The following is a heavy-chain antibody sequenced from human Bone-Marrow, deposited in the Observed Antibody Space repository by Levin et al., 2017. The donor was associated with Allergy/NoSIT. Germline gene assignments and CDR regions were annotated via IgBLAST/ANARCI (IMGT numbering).Heavy chain of an antibody. CDR3: ARRYNGYEDS. D-gene: IGHD5-12*01. V-gene: IGHV5-51*01. Sequence: GESLKISCKASGYSFTSYWIGWVRQMPGKGLEWMGIIFPADSDTRYSPSFQGQVAISSDKSINTAYLQWSSLKASDTAMYYCARRYNGYEDSWGQGTLVTVSS. CDR2: IFPADSDT. J-gene: IGHJ4*02. CDR1: GYSFTSYW.